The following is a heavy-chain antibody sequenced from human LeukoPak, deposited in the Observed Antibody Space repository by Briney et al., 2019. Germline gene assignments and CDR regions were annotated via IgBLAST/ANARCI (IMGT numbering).Heavy chain of an antibody. J-gene: IGHJ4*02. D-gene: IGHD6-13*01. Sequence: GESLKISCKGSGYSFTSYWISWVRQMPGKGLEWMGRIDPSDSYTNYSPSFQGHVTISADTSIGTAYLQWRSLKASDSAMYYCVRHGLGSSWFGFDYWGQGTLVTVSS. CDR2: IDPSDSYT. CDR1: GYSFTSYW. CDR3: VRHGLGSSWFGFDY. V-gene: IGHV5-10-1*01.